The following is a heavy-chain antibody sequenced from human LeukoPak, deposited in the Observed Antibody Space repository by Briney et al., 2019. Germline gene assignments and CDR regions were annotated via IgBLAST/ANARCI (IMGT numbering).Heavy chain of an antibody. CDR2: IYYSGST. CDR1: GGSISNSYY. CDR3: AMTYDFWTGSFDY. V-gene: IGHV4-39*06. D-gene: IGHD3-3*01. J-gene: IGHJ4*02. Sequence: SETLSLTCTVSGGSISNSYYWGWIRQPPGKGLEWIGSIYYSGSTYYNPSLKSRVSISLDTPKNQFTLQLTSVTAADTAVYYCAMTYDFWTGSFDYWGQGSLVTVSS.